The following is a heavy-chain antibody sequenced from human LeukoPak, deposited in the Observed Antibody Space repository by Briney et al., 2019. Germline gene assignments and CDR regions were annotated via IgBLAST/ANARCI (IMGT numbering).Heavy chain of an antibody. CDR2: IIPIFGTA. J-gene: IGHJ6*02. CDR1: GGTFSSYA. CDR3: ARDRGCSGGSCSHYGMDV. D-gene: IGHD2-15*01. V-gene: IGHV1-69*13. Sequence: ASVKVSCKASGGTFSSYAISWVRQALGQGLEWMGGIIPIFGTANYAQKFQGRVTITADESTSTACMELSSLRSEDTAVYYCARDRGCSGGSCSHYGMDVWGQGTTVTVSS.